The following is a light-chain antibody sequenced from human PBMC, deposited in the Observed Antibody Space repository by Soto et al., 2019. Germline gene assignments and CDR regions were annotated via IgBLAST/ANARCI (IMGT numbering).Light chain of an antibody. J-gene: IGKJ1*01. CDR3: QQYGSSPKT. Sequence: EIVLTQSTATLPLSPWDRAPLLCTVSQRVGSNYLAWYQQKPGQAPRLLIYSASTRATGIPDRFSGSGSGTDFTLTIRGLEPEDFAVYYCQQYGSSPKTFGQGTKVDI. CDR1: QRVGSNY. CDR2: SAS. V-gene: IGKV3-20*01.